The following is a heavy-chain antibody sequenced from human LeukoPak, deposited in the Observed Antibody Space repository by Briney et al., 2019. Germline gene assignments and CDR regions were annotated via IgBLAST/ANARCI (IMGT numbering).Heavy chain of an antibody. CDR2: IYYSGST. CDR1: GGSIGSSSYY. CDR3: ARPDPWFGEYRHGFDI. V-gene: IGHV4-39*01. D-gene: IGHD3-10*01. Sequence: PSETLSLTCTVSGGSIGSSSYYWGWIRQPPGEGLEWIGSIYYSGSTYYNPSLKSRVTISVDTSKNQFSLKLSSVTAADTAVYYCARPDPWFGEYRHGFDIWGQGTMVTVSS. J-gene: IGHJ3*02.